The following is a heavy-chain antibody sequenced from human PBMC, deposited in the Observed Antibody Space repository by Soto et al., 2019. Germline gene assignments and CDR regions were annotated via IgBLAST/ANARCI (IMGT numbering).Heavy chain of an antibody. Sequence: QVQLVESGGGVVQPGRSLRLSCAASGFTFSSYGMHWVRQAPGKGLEWVAVISKDGGTKYDADSVKGRFTISRDNSKKTLYLQMNSLRAEDTAVYYCAKETHRSGYGSDFDYWCQGTLVNVSS. J-gene: IGHJ4*02. CDR1: GFTFSSYG. V-gene: IGHV3-30*18. CDR3: AKETHRSGYGSDFDY. CDR2: ISKDGGTK. D-gene: IGHD3-22*01.